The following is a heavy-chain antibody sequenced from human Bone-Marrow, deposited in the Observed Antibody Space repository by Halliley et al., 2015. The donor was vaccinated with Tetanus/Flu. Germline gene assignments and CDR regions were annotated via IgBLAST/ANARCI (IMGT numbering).Heavy chain of an antibody. Sequence: GLVKPSETLSLTCAVSGGSISGSNWWSWVRQPPEKGLEWIGEIYHTGTTNFNPSLKSRVTISVDKSKNQFSLKLSSLTAADTAMYYCATVSFSSYGHFDYWGQGTLVTVSS. J-gene: IGHJ4*02. CDR3: ATVSFSSYGHFDY. CDR2: IYHTGTT. D-gene: IGHD2-8*01. V-gene: IGHV4-4*02. CDR1: GGSISGSNW.